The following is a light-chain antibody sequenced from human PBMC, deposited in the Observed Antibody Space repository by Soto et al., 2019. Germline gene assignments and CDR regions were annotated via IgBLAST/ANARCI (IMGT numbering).Light chain of an antibody. J-gene: IGKJ3*01. CDR2: WAS. CDR3: QQYFSVPLT. CDR1: QSLLYSAIDKNY. V-gene: IGKV4-1*01. Sequence: DTVLTQSPDSLAVSPGERATISCKSSQSLLYSAIDKNYLAWYQQRPGQSPKLLIYWASTREVGVPERFNGSGSETDFTLTISSLQSEDVAVYFCQQYFSVPLTFGPGTKVEI.